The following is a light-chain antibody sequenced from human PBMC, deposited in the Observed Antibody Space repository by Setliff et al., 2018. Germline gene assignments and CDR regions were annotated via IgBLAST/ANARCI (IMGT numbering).Light chain of an antibody. Sequence: QSALTQPASVPGSPGQSITLSCTGTSSDVGGYNYVSWYQQHPGKAPKLMTYDVSNRPSGVSNRFSGSKSGNTASLTISGLQAEDEADYYCSSYASSSTLYVFGTGTKVTVL. V-gene: IGLV2-14*03. CDR3: SSYASSSTLYV. CDR1: SSDVGGYNY. CDR2: DVS. J-gene: IGLJ1*01.